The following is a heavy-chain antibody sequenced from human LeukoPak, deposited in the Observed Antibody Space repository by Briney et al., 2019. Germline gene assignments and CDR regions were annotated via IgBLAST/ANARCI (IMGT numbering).Heavy chain of an antibody. CDR2: ISAGGGTT. D-gene: IGHD2-2*01. CDR3: AKGGGGCSSNRCRGDYYMDV. V-gene: IGHV3-23*01. Sequence: GGSLRLSCAASGFTFSSYAMSWVRQAPGKGLEWVSAISAGGGTTYYADSVKGRFTISRDNSKNTLYLQMNSLRAEDTAVYDCAKGGGGCSSNRCRGDYYMDVWGKGTTVTVSS. CDR1: GFTFSSYA. J-gene: IGHJ6*03.